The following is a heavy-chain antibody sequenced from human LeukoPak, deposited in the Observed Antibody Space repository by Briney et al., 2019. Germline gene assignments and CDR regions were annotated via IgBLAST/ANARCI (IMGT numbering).Heavy chain of an antibody. V-gene: IGHV3-23*01. D-gene: IGHD2-2*01. CDR1: GFNFSNYA. J-gene: IGHJ4*02. Sequence: GGSLRLSCAASGFNFSNYAMTWVRQAPGKGLEWVSAITGSSSNTYYADSVKGRFTTSRDNSKNMLCLELNSLTVENTAIYYCAKDRSSATSCSNYWGRGTLVTVSS. CDR3: AKDRSSATSCSNY. CDR2: ITGSSSNT.